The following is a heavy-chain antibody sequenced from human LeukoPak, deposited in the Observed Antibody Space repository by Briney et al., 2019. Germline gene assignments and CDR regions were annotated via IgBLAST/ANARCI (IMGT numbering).Heavy chain of an antibody. CDR1: GFTFSSYW. Sequence: GGSLRLSCAASGFTFSSYWMSWVRQAPGRGLEWVSVIYSGGDTYYADSVKDRFTVSRDNSKNTLFLQMNSLRAEDTAVYYCTRDGSGSQGFWGQGTLVTVSS. CDR2: IYSGGDT. V-gene: IGHV3-66*01. D-gene: IGHD3-10*01. CDR3: TRDGSGSQGF. J-gene: IGHJ4*02.